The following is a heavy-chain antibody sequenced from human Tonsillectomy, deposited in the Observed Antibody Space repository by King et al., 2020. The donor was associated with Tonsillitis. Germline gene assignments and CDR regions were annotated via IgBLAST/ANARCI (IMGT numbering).Heavy chain of an antibody. J-gene: IGHJ4*02. CDR1: GFTFGDYG. Sequence: VQLVESGGGVVRPGGSLRLSCAASGFTFGDYGMSWVRQAPGKGLEWVSGINWNGGSAGYADSVKGRFTISRENAKNSLYLQMNSLRAEDTALYYCAREPAGYDYVWGSYRSSYYFDYWGQGTLVTVSS. CDR3: AREPAGYDYVWGSYRSSYYFDY. D-gene: IGHD3-16*02. CDR2: INWNGGSA. V-gene: IGHV3-20*04.